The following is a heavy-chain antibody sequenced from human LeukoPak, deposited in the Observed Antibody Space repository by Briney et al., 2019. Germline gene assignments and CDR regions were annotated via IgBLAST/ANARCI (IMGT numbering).Heavy chain of an antibody. CDR3: ARARLRVLRFLEWLSSHYYFDY. V-gene: IGHV4-39*07. Sequence: SETLSLTCTVSGGSTSSSSYYWGWIRQPPGKGLEWIGSIYYSGSTYYNPSLKSRVTISVDTSKNQFSLKLSSVTAADTAVYYCARARLRVLRFLEWLSSHYYFDYWGQGALVTVSS. CDR2: IYYSGST. J-gene: IGHJ4*02. CDR1: GGSTSSSSYY. D-gene: IGHD3-3*01.